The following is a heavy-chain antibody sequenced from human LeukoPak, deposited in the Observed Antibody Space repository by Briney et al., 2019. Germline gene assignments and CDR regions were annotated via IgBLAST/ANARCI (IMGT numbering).Heavy chain of an antibody. Sequence: PGRSLRLSCAASGFIFSSYGMHWVRQAPGEGLEWVAVIWYDGSNKYYADSVKGRFTISRDNSKNTLYLQMNSLRAEDTALYYCAAVFGSGYYYYFDYWGQGTLVTVSS. J-gene: IGHJ4*02. CDR2: IWYDGSNK. CDR3: AAVFGSGYYYYFDY. D-gene: IGHD3-22*01. V-gene: IGHV3-33*01. CDR1: GFIFSSYG.